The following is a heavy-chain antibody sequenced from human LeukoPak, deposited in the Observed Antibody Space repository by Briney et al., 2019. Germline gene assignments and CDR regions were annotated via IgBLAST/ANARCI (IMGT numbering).Heavy chain of an antibody. J-gene: IGHJ6*03. CDR3: TRHIETFGVTAILDYYMDV. CDR1: GFTFSSYG. CDR2: IRSKANSYAT. V-gene: IGHV3-73*01. D-gene: IGHD2-21*02. Sequence: GGSLRLSCAASGFTFSSYGMHWVRQASGKGLEWVGRIRSKANSYATAYAASVKGRFTISRDDSKNTAYLQMNSLKTEDTAVYYCTRHIETFGVTAILDYYMDVWGKGTTVTVSS.